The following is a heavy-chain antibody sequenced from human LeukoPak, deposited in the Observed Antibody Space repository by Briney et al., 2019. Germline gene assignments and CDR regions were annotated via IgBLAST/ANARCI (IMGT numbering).Heavy chain of an antibody. D-gene: IGHD3-22*01. CDR2: IYYSGST. CDR1: GGSISSSSYY. Sequence: SETLSLTCNVSGGSISSSSYYWGWIRQPPGKGLEWIGSIYYSGSTYYNPSLKSRVTISVDTSKNQFSLKLSSVTAADTAVYYCARRHPYYYNSSAYGDWGQGTLVTVSS. V-gene: IGHV4-39*01. J-gene: IGHJ4*02. CDR3: ARRHPYYYNSSAYGD.